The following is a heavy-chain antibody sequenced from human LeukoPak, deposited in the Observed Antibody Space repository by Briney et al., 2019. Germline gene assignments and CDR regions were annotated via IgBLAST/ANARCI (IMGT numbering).Heavy chain of an antibody. CDR3: ARETTKRGWLRFYEAVGYFDY. CDR2: ISSSGSTI. CDR1: GFTFSSYE. V-gene: IGHV3-48*03. Sequence: GGSLRLSCAASGFTFSSYEMNWVRQAPGKGLEWVSYISSSGSTIYYADSVKGRFTISGDNAKNSLYLQMNSLRAEDTAVYYCARETTKRGWLRFYEAVGYFDYWGQGTLVTVSS. J-gene: IGHJ4*02. D-gene: IGHD5-12*01.